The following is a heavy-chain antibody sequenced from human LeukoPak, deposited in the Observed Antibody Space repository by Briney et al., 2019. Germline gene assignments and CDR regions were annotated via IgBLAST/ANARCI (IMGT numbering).Heavy chain of an antibody. Sequence: MTGGSLRLSCAASGFTFNNAWMSWVRQAPGKGLEWVGRIKSKTDGGTTDYAAPVKGRFTISRDESKNTLYLQMNSLKTEDTAVYYCTTEYNSNYYDSSGYYYWGQGTLVTVSS. CDR1: GFTFNNAW. D-gene: IGHD3-22*01. J-gene: IGHJ4*02. CDR3: TTEYNSNYYDSSGYYY. CDR2: IKSKTDGGTT. V-gene: IGHV3-15*01.